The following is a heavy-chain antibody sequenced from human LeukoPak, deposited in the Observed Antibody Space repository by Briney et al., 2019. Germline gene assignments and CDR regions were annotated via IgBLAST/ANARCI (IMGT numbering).Heavy chain of an antibody. D-gene: IGHD3-22*01. J-gene: IGHJ1*01. Sequence: PSETLSLTCTVSGGSISSYYWSWIRQPPGKGLEWIGYIYNSGSTNYNPSPKSRVTISVDTSKNQFSLKLNSVTAADTAVYYCARGEYDPSGYYSGFQYWGQGTLVTVSS. V-gene: IGHV4-59*01. CDR3: ARGEYDPSGYYSGFQY. CDR1: GGSISSYY. CDR2: IYNSGST.